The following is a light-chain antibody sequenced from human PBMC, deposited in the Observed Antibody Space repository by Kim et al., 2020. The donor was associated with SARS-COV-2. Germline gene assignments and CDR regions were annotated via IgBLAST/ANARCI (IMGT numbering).Light chain of an antibody. CDR3: QAWDSSTAVV. CDR2: QDS. V-gene: IGLV3-1*01. CDR1: KLGDKY. J-gene: IGLJ2*01. Sequence: SYELTQPPSVSVSPGQTASITCSGDKLGDKYACWYQQKPGQSPVLVIYQDSKRPSGIPERFSGSNSGNTATLTISGTQAMGEADYYCQAWDSSTAVVFGG.